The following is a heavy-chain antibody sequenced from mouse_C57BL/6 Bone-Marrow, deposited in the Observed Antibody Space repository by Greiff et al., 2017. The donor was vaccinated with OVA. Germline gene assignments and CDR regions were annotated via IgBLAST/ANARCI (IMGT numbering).Heavy chain of an antibody. V-gene: IGHV1-64*01. Sequence: QVQLQQPGAELVKPGASVTLSCKASCYTFTSSWLPLFKPSPGQGLEWIGMIHPNSGSTNYNEKFKSKATLTVDKSSSTAYMQLSSLTSEDSAVYYCARMRKKGSSYYYAMDYWGQGTSVTVSS. CDR1: CYTFTSSW. D-gene: IGHD1-1*01. J-gene: IGHJ4*01. CDR3: ARMRKKGSSYYYAMDY. CDR2: IHPNSGST.